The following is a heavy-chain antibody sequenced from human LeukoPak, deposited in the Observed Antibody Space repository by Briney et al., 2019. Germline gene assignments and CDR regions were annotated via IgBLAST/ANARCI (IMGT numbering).Heavy chain of an antibody. Sequence: PSETLSLTCAVYGGSFSGYYWSWIRQPPGKGLEWIGEINHSGSTNYNPSLKSRVTISVDTSNNQFSLKLSSVTAADTAVYCCARASRGYCSGGSCYSWSFYYYYYMDVWGKGTTVTISS. CDR2: INHSGST. CDR3: ARASRGYCSGGSCYSWSFYYYYYMDV. V-gene: IGHV4-34*01. D-gene: IGHD2-15*01. CDR1: GGSFSGYY. J-gene: IGHJ6*03.